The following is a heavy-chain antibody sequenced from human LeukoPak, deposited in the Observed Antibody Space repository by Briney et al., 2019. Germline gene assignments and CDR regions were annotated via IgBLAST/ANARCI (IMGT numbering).Heavy chain of an antibody. CDR2: INHSGST. CDR3: ARALWGSFMPPYFDY. Sequence: SETLSLTRAVYGGSFSGYYWSWIRQPPGKGLEWIGEINHSGSTNYNPSLKSRVTISVDTSKNQFSLKLSSVTAADTAVYYCARALWGSFMPPYFDYWGQGTLVTVSS. D-gene: IGHD3-16*01. V-gene: IGHV4-34*01. J-gene: IGHJ4*02. CDR1: GGSFSGYY.